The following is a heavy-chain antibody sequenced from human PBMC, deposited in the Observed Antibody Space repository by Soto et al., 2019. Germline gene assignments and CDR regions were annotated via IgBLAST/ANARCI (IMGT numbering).Heavy chain of an antibody. CDR1: GGSISSGGYY. CDR3: ARASSYDILTGYLINWFDP. V-gene: IGHV4-31*03. J-gene: IGHJ5*02. D-gene: IGHD3-9*01. Sequence: PSETLSLTCTVSGGSISSGGYYWSWIRQHPGKGLEWIGYIYYSGSTYYNPSLKSRVTISVDTSKNQFSLKLSSVTAADTAVYYCARASSYDILTGYLINWFDPWGQGTLVTVSS. CDR2: IYYSGST.